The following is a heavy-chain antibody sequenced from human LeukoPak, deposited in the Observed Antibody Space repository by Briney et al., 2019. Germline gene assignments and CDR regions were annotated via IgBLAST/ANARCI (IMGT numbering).Heavy chain of an antibody. CDR1: GYTFTDYY. J-gene: IGHJ3*02. Sequence: ASVKVSCKASGYTFTDYYIHWVRQAPGQGLEWMGWINPNSGATKYAQNFQGGVTMTRATSISTAYMELSRLRSDDTAVYYCARDKIWFGESDAFDIWGQGTMVTVSS. D-gene: IGHD3-10*01. V-gene: IGHV1-2*02. CDR3: ARDKIWFGESDAFDI. CDR2: INPNSGAT.